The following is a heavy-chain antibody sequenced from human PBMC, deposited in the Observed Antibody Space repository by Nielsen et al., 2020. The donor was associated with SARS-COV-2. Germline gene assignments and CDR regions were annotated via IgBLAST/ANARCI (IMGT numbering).Heavy chain of an antibody. CDR2: IDRSSSYI. CDR1: GFTFSTYT. CDR3: ARRWYGSDSDREAFDA. Sequence: GGSLRLSCAASGFTFSTYTMTWVRQAPGKGLEWVAAIDRSSSYIYYLVAMRGRLTISRDNAKSSLYLQMDSLRAEDTAVYYCARRWYGSDSDREAFDAWGRGTMVTVSS. V-gene: IGHV3-21*01. D-gene: IGHD3-10*01. J-gene: IGHJ3*01.